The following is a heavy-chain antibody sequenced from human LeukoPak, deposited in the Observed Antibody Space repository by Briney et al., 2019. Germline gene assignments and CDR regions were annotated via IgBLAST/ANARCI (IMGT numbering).Heavy chain of an antibody. CDR2: IRYDGSNK. V-gene: IGHV3-30*02. J-gene: IGHJ6*03. CDR1: GFTFSSYG. Sequence: GGSLRLSCAASGFTFSSYGMHWVRQAPGKGLEWVAFIRYDGSNKYYADSVKGRFTISRDNSKNTLYPQMNSLRAEDTAVYYCAKDPLAVAGTSRYYYYYYMDVWGKGTTVTISS. CDR3: AKDPLAVAGTSRYYYYYYMDV. D-gene: IGHD6-19*01.